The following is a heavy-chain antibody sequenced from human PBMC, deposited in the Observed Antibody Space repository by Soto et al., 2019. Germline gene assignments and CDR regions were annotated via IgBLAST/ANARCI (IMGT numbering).Heavy chain of an antibody. CDR1: GYTFTSYA. Sequence: QVQLVQSGAEXKKPGASVKVXXXASGYTFTSYAMHWVRQAPGQRLEWMGWINAGNGNTKYSQKFQGRVTITRDTSASTAYMELSSLRSEDTAVYYCARSIVVVTAADYWGQGTLVTVSS. CDR3: ARSIVVVTAADY. CDR2: INAGNGNT. D-gene: IGHD2-21*02. V-gene: IGHV1-3*01. J-gene: IGHJ4*02.